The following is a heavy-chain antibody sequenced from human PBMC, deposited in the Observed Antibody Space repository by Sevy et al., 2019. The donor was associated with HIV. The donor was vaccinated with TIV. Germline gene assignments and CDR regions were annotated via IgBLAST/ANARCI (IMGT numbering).Heavy chain of an antibody. D-gene: IGHD6-19*01. CDR1: GFTFSTYD. Sequence: GESLKISCAASGFTFSTYDIHWVRQAPGKGLEWVAAVIGYDGSNKYYADSVKDRFTISRDNSKNTLYLQMNSLRAGDTAVYYCARESGSDWYLDYWGQGTLVTVSS. V-gene: IGHV3-33*01. CDR2: IGYDGSNK. J-gene: IGHJ4*02. CDR3: ARESGSDWYLDY.